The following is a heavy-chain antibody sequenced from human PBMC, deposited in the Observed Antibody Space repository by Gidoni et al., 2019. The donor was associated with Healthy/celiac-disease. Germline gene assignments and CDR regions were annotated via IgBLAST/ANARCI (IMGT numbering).Heavy chain of an antibody. D-gene: IGHD2-2*01. CDR2: ISYDGSNK. Sequence: QVQLVESGGGVLQPGRSLTLSCPASGFTFSSYALPWVRQAPGKGLEWVAVISYDGSNKYYADSVKGRFTISRDNSKNTLYLQMNSLRAEDTAVYYCAKGRGSVVPAAAYYYYGMDVWGQGTTVTVSS. CDR3: AKGRGSVVPAAAYYYYGMDV. V-gene: IGHV3-30*18. J-gene: IGHJ6*02. CDR1: GFTFSSYA.